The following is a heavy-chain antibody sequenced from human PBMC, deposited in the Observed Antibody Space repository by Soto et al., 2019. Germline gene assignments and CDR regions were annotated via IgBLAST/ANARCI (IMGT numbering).Heavy chain of an antibody. CDR2: IYYSGST. D-gene: IGHD3-16*01. V-gene: IGHV4-39*02. J-gene: IGHJ4*02. CDR3: ARDERIMITFGGEQGGPFPL. CDR1: GGSISSSSYY. Sequence: SETLSLTCTVSGGSISSSSYYWGWIRQPPGKGLEWIGSIYYSGSTYYNPSLKSRVTISVDTSKNQFALKLSSVTAADTAVYYCARDERIMITFGGEQGGPFPLWGQGTLVTVSS.